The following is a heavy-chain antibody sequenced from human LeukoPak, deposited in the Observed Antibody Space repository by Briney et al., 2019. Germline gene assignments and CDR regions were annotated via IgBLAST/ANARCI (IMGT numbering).Heavy chain of an antibody. J-gene: IGHJ4*02. CDR1: GFTFSSYA. Sequence: GGSLRLSCAASGFTFSSYAMIWVRQAPGKGLEWVSAISGSGGSTYYADSVKGRFTISRDNSKNTLYLQMNSLRAEDTAVYSCAKAVAPAASLYYFDYWGQGTLVTVSS. V-gene: IGHV3-23*01. D-gene: IGHD2-2*01. CDR3: AKAVAPAASLYYFDY. CDR2: ISGSGGST.